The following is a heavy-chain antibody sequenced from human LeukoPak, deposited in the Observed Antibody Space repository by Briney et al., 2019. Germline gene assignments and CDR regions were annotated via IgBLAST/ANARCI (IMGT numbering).Heavy chain of an antibody. Sequence: SETLSLTCTVSGGSISSYYWSWIRQPPGKGLEWIGYIYHSVDTKYNASLKSRVTISVDTSKNQFFLKLSSVTAADTAVYYCARHRYDFWSGYYHQRGFGYWGQGTLVTVSS. CDR3: ARHRYDFWSGYYHQRGFGY. D-gene: IGHD3-3*01. J-gene: IGHJ4*02. CDR2: IYHSVDT. V-gene: IGHV4-59*08. CDR1: GGSISSYY.